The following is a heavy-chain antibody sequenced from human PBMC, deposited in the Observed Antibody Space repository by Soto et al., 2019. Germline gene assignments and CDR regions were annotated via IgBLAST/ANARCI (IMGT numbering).Heavy chain of an antibody. D-gene: IGHD3-10*01. CDR3: AKAKRMVRGVGRYYYYYGMDV. CDR1: GFTVSSNY. CDR2: IYSGGST. V-gene: IGHV3-53*01. J-gene: IGHJ6*02. Sequence: LRLSCAASGFTVSSNYMSWVRQAPGRGLEWVSVIYSGGSTYYADSVKGRFTISRDNSKDTLYLQMNSLRAEDTAVYYCAKAKRMVRGVGRYYYYYGMDVWGQGTTVTVSS.